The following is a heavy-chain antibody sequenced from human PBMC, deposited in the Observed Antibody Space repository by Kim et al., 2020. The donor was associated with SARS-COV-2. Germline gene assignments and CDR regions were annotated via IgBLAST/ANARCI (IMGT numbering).Heavy chain of an antibody. J-gene: IGHJ4*02. CDR3: ARRTEAGGYFDF. D-gene: IGHD3-16*01. CDR1: GGYINTSHYY. CDR2: IYHRGST. V-gene: IGHV4-39*01. Sequence: SETLSLTCSVSGGYINTSHYYRAWIRQPPGKGLEWIGTIYHRGSTYYNPSLKSRVTISVDTSRNQFSLKLASVTAADPAVYYCARRTEAGGYFDFWGQGPPVTVAS.